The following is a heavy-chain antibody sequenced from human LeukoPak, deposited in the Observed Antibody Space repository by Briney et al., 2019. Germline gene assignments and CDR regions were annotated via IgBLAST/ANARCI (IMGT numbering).Heavy chain of an antibody. Sequence: GGSLRLSCAASGFTFSSYAMSWVRQAPGKGLEWVSAISGSGGSTYYADSVKGRFTISRDNSKNTLYLQMNSLRAEDTAVYYCASQDHYDILTGYYSPPEDYWGQGTLVTVSS. J-gene: IGHJ4*02. D-gene: IGHD3-9*01. CDR1: GFTFSSYA. CDR3: ASQDHYDILTGYYSPPEDY. V-gene: IGHV3-23*01. CDR2: ISGSGGST.